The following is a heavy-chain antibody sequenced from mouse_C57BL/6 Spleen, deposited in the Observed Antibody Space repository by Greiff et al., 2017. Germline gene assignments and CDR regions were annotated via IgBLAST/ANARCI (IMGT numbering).Heavy chain of an antibody. Sequence: VKLEESGPGLVAPSQSLSITCTVSGFSLTSYGVDWVRQSPGKGLEWLGVIWGVGSTNYNSALKSRLSISKDNSKSQVFLKMNSLQTDDTAMYYCARAPYYGSKGWFAYWGQGTLVTVSA. CDR2: IWGVGST. D-gene: IGHD1-1*01. V-gene: IGHV2-6*01. CDR1: GFSLTSYG. J-gene: IGHJ3*01. CDR3: ARAPYYGSKGWFAY.